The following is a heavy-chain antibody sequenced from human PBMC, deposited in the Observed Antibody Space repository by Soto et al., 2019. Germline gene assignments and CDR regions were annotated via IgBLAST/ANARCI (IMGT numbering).Heavy chain of an antibody. CDR2: IIGSGAIT. V-gene: IGHV3-23*01. Sequence: QPGGSLRLSCVASEFTFNSYAMSWVRQAPGMGLEWVSSIIGSGAITYYADSVKGRFTISRDNSKSTLYLQMNSLRVEDTALYYCAKDARDTGGNSGIDYWGQGTLVTVSS. D-gene: IGHD2-21*02. CDR3: AKDARDTGGNSGIDY. CDR1: EFTFNSYA. J-gene: IGHJ4*02.